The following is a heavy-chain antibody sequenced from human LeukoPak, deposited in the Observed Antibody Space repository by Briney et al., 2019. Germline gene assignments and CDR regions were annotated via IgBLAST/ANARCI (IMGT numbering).Heavy chain of an antibody. J-gene: IGHJ4*02. CDR2: INPNSGGT. Sequence: APVKVSCKASGYTFTGYYMHWVRQAPGQGLEWMGWINPNSGGTNYAQKFQGRVTMTRDTSISTAYMELSRLRSDDTAVYYCARAYYYDSSGYSDALDYWGQGTLVTVSS. D-gene: IGHD3-22*01. V-gene: IGHV1-2*02. CDR1: GYTFTGYY. CDR3: ARAYYYDSSGYSDALDY.